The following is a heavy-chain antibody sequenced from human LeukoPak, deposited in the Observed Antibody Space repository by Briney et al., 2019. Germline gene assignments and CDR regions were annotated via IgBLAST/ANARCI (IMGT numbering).Heavy chain of an antibody. V-gene: IGHV3-7*03. Sequence: TGGSLRLSCAASGFTFSSYWMSWVRQAPGKGLEWVANIKQDGTEKYYVDSVKGRFTISRDNSKNTLYLQMNSLRAEDTAVYYCAKDRRGGTEWNWFDPWGQGTLVTVSS. CDR2: IKQDGTEK. CDR1: GFTFSSYW. J-gene: IGHJ5*02. D-gene: IGHD2-15*01. CDR3: AKDRRGGTEWNWFDP.